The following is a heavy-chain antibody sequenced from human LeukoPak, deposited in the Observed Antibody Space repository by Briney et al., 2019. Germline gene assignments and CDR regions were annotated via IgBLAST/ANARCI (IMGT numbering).Heavy chain of an antibody. CDR1: GFTFSNAW. J-gene: IGHJ4*02. CDR2: TRKKTNSYTT. CDR3: TRVVLVGTTYSYFDY. D-gene: IGHD1-26*01. V-gene: IGHV3-72*01. Sequence: GGSLRLSCAASGFTFSNAWMSWVRQAPGKGLEWVGRTRKKTNSYTTEYAASVKGRFTISRDDSKNSLYLQMNSLRAEDTALYYCTRVVLVGTTYSYFDYWGQGTLVTVSS.